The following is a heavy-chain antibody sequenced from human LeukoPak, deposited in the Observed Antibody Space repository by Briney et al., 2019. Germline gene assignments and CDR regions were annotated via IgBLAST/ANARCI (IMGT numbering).Heavy chain of an antibody. J-gene: IGHJ4*02. CDR1: GFTFSPYG. Sequence: GGSLRLSRAASGFTFSPYGMIWVRQAPWKGLEWVSYIGNSDSDTYYSDSVKGRFTISRDNAKNSLYLQMNSLRAEDTAVYYCARNGGGLDYWGQGTLVTVSS. D-gene: IGHD2-21*01. V-gene: IGHV3-48*03. CDR2: IGNSDSDT. CDR3: ARNGGGLDY.